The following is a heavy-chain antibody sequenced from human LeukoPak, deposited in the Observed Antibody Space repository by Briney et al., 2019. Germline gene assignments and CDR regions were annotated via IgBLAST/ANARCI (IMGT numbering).Heavy chain of an antibody. D-gene: IGHD6-6*01. CDR2: ISYDGSNK. V-gene: IGHV3-30*18. CDR1: GFTFSSYG. CDR3: AKDRPGSSNFDY. J-gene: IGHJ4*02. Sequence: GGSLRLSCAASGFTFSSYGMHWVRQAPGKGLEGVAVISYDGSNKYYADSVEGRFTISRDNSKNTLYLQMNSLRAEDTAVYYCAKDRPGSSNFDYWGQGTLVTVSS.